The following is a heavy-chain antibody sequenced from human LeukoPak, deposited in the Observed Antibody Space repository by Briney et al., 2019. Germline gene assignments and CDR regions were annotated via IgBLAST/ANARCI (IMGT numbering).Heavy chain of an antibody. CDR1: GYSFSAYY. CDR2: INPSGGST. D-gene: IGHD2-2*01. Sequence: ASVKVSCKASGYSFSAYYMHWVRQAPGQGLDWMGVINPSGGSTSYALKFQDRVTVSRDTSTSTVYMELSSLRSDDTAVYYCAATGYCRSASCSTYYYYGMDVWGQGTTVTVSS. CDR3: AATGYCRSASCSTYYYYGMDV. V-gene: IGHV1-46*01. J-gene: IGHJ6*02.